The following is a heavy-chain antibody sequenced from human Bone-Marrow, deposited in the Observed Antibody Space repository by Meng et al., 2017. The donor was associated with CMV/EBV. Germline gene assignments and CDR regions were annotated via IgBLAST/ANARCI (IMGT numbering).Heavy chain of an antibody. CDR3: AKILGDYYYYGMDV. CDR2: IRYDGSNK. V-gene: IGHV3-30*02. Sequence: GESLKISCAASGFTFSSYGMHWVRQAPGKGLEWVAFIRYDGSNKYYADSVKGRFTISRDNSKNTLYLQMNSLRAEDTAVYYCAKILGDYYYYGMDVWGQGTTVTVPS. CDR1: GFTFSSYG. D-gene: IGHD2/OR15-2a*01. J-gene: IGHJ6*02.